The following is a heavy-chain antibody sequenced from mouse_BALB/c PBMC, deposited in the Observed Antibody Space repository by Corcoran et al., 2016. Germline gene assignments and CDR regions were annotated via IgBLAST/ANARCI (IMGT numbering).Heavy chain of an antibody. Sequence: EVQLQQSGAELVKPGASVKLSCTASGFNIKDTYMHWVKQRPEQGLEWIGRIDPANGNTKYDPKFQGKATITADTSSNTAYLQLSSLTSEDTAVYYCARIYYGYDHYAMDYWGQGTSVTVSS. CDR1: GFNIKDTY. D-gene: IGHD2-2*01. J-gene: IGHJ4*01. CDR3: ARIYYGYDHYAMDY. CDR2: IDPANGNT. V-gene: IGHV14-3*02.